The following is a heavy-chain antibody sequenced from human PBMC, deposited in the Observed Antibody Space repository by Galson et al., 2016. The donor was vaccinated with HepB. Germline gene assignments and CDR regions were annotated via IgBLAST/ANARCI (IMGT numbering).Heavy chain of an antibody. J-gene: IGHJ6*04. CDR3: ARDRSNYAGPYYGLDV. Sequence: SLRLSCAASGFSFSDYYMNWIRQASGKGLEWVSYISSSGSAERYADSVQGRFTISRDNAKNSMYLQMNSLRVEDTAVYYCARDRSNYAGPYYGLDVWGEGTTVTVSS. CDR1: GFSFSDYY. CDR2: ISSSGSAE. D-gene: IGHD4-11*01. V-gene: IGHV3-11*01.